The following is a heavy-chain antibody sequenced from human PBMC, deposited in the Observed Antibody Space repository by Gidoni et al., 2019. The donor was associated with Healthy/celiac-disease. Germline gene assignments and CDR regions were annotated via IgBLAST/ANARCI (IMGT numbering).Heavy chain of an antibody. CDR3: ARGRGDTAMADYMDV. V-gene: IGHV4-34*01. CDR2: INHSGST. D-gene: IGHD5-18*01. CDR1: GGSFSGYY. Sequence: QVQLQQWGAGLLKPSETLSPTCAVYGGSFSGYYWSWIRQPPWKGLAWIGEINHSGSTNYNPSLKGRVTISVDTSKNQFSLKLSSVTAADTAVYYCARGRGDTAMADYMDVWGKGTTVTVSS. J-gene: IGHJ6*03.